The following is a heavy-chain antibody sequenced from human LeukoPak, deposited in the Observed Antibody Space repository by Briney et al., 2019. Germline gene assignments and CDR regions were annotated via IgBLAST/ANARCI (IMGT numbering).Heavy chain of an antibody. V-gene: IGHV3-74*01. J-gene: IGHJ5*02. CDR3: ARVLAVAGSSILRS. CDR2: ISSDGSST. Sequence: PGGSLRLSCAASGFTFSSYWMHWVRQVPGKGLVWLSRISSDGSSTDYADSVKGRFTISRDNTKNTLYLQMNSLRVEDRAVYYCARVLAVAGSSILRSWGQGTLVTVSS. CDR1: GFTFSSYW. D-gene: IGHD6-19*01.